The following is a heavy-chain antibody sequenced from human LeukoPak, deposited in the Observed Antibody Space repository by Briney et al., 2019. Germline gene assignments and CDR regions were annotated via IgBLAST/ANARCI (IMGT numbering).Heavy chain of an antibody. CDR1: GFAFSDHC. J-gene: IGHJ1*01. CDR2: ISYDGSNK. D-gene: IGHD5-24*01. CDR3: ARHPVEMATSPAEYFQH. Sequence: GGSLRPSCAASGFAFSDHCMDWVRQAPGKGLEWVAVISYDGSNKYYADSVKGRFTISRDNSKNTLYLQMNSLRAEDTAVYYCARHPVEMATSPAEYFQHWGQGTLVTVSS. V-gene: IGHV3-30*03.